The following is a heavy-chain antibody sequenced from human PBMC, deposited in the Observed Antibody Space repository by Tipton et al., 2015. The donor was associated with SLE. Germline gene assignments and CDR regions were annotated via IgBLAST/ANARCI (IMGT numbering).Heavy chain of an antibody. J-gene: IGHJ4*02. Sequence: LRLSCTVSGGSISSYYWSWIRQPPGKGLEWIGYIYYSGSTNYNPSLKSRVTMSVDTSKNQFSLKLSSVTAADTAVYYCARGVGSGSPLDYWGQGTLVTVSS. CDR3: ARGVGSGSPLDY. D-gene: IGHD1-26*01. CDR1: GGSISSYY. CDR2: IYYSGST. V-gene: IGHV4-59*01.